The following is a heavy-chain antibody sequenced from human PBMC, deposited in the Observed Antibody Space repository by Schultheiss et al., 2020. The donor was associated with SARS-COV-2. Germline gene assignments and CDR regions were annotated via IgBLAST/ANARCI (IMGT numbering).Heavy chain of an antibody. V-gene: IGHV4-4*02. CDR1: GGSITSSNW. Sequence: SETLSLTCAVYGGSITSSNWWCWGRPPPGKGLEWVGEIYHSGSTNYNPSLKSRVTISVDKSRNQFSLRLSSVTAADTAVYYCAGAPGYYDSSGYFGAFDIWGQGTMVTVSS. CDR2: IYHSGST. CDR3: AGAPGYYDSSGYFGAFDI. D-gene: IGHD3-22*01. J-gene: IGHJ3*02.